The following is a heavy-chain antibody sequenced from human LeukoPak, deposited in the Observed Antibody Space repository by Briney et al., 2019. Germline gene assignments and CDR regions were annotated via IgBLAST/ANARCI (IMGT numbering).Heavy chain of an antibody. J-gene: IGHJ6*02. CDR3: ASVPYYYYYGMDV. CDR2: ISSSGSTI. V-gene: IGHV3-11*01. CDR1: GFTFSDYY. Sequence: GGPLRLSCAASGFTFSDYYMSWIRQAPGKGLEWVSYISSSGSTIYYADSVKGRFTISRDNAKNSLYLQMNSLRAEDTAVYYCASVPYYYYYGMDVWGQGTTVTVSS.